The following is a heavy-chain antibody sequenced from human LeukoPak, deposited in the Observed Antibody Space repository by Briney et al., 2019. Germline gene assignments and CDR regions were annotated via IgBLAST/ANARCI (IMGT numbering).Heavy chain of an antibody. J-gene: IGHJ4*02. CDR2: ISSYSYI. CDR3: ARGDSSV. Sequence: PGGSLRLSCVASGFTFSDYSMNWVRQAPGKGLEWVSSISSYSYIYYADSVKGRFTISRDNAKNSLHLQMNSLRAEDTAVYYCARGDSSVWGQGTLVTVSS. CDR1: GFTFSDYS. D-gene: IGHD3-22*01. V-gene: IGHV3-21*01.